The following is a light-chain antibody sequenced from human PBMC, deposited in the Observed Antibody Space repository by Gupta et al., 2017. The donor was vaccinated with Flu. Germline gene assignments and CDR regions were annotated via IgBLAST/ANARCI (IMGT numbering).Light chain of an antibody. J-gene: IGLJ1*01. Sequence: QPALTQPPYASGSHEQSVTIRCIGPSSDSGAYDYVSWYQPNSGKAPRLIIYEINQRPSGVPSLFSGSNSVNTASLTVSGLHDYDEANYYCNSYAGSNNYLFGTVTMFTV. CDR3: NSYAGSNNYL. CDR2: EIN. CDR1: SSDSGAYDY. V-gene: IGLV2-8*01.